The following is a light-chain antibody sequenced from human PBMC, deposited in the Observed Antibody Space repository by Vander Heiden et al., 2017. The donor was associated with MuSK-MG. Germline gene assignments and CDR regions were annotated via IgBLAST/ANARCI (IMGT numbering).Light chain of an antibody. CDR2: SNN. CDR1: SPNIGSNY. CDR3: AAWDDSLSGVV. Sequence: QSVLTQPPSPSGTPGQTVTIPCSGSSPNIGSNYVYWYQQLPGTAPKLLIYSNNQRPAGVPDRFSGSKSGTSASLAISGLRSEDEADYYCAAWDDSLSGVVFGGGTKLTVL. J-gene: IGLJ2*01. V-gene: IGLV1-47*02.